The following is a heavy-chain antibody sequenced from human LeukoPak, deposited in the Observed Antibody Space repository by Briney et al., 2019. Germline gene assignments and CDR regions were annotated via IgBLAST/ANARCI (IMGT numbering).Heavy chain of an antibody. CDR3: ARDHCSSTSCGWFDP. CDR2: IYYSGST. Sequence: PSETLSLTCTVSGGSISSSSYYWGWLRQPPGKGLEWIGSIYYSGSTYYNPSLKSRVTISVDTSKNQFSLKLSSVTAADTAVYYCARDHCSSTSCGWFDPWGQGTLVTVSS. D-gene: IGHD2-2*01. CDR1: GGSISSSSYY. V-gene: IGHV4-39*07. J-gene: IGHJ5*02.